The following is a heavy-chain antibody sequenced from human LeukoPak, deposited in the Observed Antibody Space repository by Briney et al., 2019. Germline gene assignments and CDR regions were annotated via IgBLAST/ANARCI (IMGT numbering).Heavy chain of an antibody. CDR1: GFTFSSYA. CDR2: ISGSGGST. V-gene: IGHV3-23*01. J-gene: IGHJ4*02. Sequence: VQPGGSLRLSCAASGFTFSSYAMSWVRQAPGKGLEWVSAISGSGGSTYYADSVKGRFTISRDNSKNTLYLQMNSLGAEDTAVYYCAKGYYWCSGGSCYHPRNYFDYWGQGTLVTVSA. CDR3: AKGYYWCSGGSCYHPRNYFDY. D-gene: IGHD2-15*01.